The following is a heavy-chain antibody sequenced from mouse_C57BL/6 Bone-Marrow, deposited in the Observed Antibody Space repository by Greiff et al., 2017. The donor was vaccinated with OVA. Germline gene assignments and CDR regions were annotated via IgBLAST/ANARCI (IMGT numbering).Heavy chain of an antibody. CDR3: ARRGTPTIDSIYWYFDV. V-gene: IGHV1-53*01. CDR2: INPSNGGT. Sequence: QVQLQQPGTELVKPGASVKLSCKASGYTFTSYWMHWVKQRPGQGLEWIGNINPSNGGTNYNEKFKSKATLTVDKTSSTAYMQLSSLTSEDSAVYYCARRGTPTIDSIYWYFDVWGTGTTVTGSS. D-gene: IGHD2-10*02. J-gene: IGHJ1*03. CDR1: GYTFTSYW.